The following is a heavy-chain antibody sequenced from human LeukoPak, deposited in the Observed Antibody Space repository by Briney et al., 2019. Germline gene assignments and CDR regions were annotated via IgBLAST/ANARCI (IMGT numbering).Heavy chain of an antibody. Sequence: GASVKVSCKASGGTFSSYAISWVRQAPGQGLEWMGRIISILGIANYAQKFQGRVTITADKSTSTAYMELSSLRSEDTAVYYCAYYYDSSGYHAVDAFDIWGQGTMVTVSS. CDR2: IISILGIA. J-gene: IGHJ3*02. CDR1: GGTFSSYA. V-gene: IGHV1-69*04. CDR3: AYYYDSSGYHAVDAFDI. D-gene: IGHD3-22*01.